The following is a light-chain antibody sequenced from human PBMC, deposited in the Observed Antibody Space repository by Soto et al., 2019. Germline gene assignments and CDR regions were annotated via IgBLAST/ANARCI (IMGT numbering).Light chain of an antibody. CDR2: DAS. CDR3: QQYDRSPFT. CDR1: QSVGSTN. J-gene: IGKJ3*01. Sequence: EIVLTQSPATLSLSPGERATLSCGASQSVGSTNLAWYQQKPGLAPRLLIYDASTRATGIPDRFSGIGSGTDFTLTISRLEPEDFAVYHCQQYDRSPFTFGPGTKVDIK. V-gene: IGKV3D-20*01.